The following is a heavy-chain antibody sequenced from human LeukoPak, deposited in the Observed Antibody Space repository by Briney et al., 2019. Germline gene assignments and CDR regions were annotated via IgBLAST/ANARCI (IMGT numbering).Heavy chain of an antibody. CDR1: GFTLSSYT. D-gene: IGHD2-21*01. CDR3: AKGGDGSYYSRADS. Sequence: PGGSLRLSCVASGFTLSSYTMSWVRQAPGKGLEWVSNIGGSASGTFYSDSVKGRFTISRDNSKNTLYLQMNSLRAEDTAVYYCAKGGDGSYYSRADSWGQGTLVIVSS. V-gene: IGHV3-23*01. J-gene: IGHJ5*01. CDR2: IGGSASGT.